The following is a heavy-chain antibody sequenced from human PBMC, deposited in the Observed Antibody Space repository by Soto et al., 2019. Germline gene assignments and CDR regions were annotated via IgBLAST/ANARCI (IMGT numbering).Heavy chain of an antibody. Sequence: SETLSLTCTVSGCSISSYYWSWVRQPPGKGLEWIGYILYSGSTNYNPSRKSRVTISVDTSKNQFALKLSSVNAADTAVYYCARGFPRDISSWYYFDYWGQGTLVTVSS. V-gene: IGHV4-59*01. CDR2: ILYSGST. CDR1: GCSISSYY. CDR3: ARGFPRDISSWYYFDY. D-gene: IGHD6-13*01. J-gene: IGHJ4*02.